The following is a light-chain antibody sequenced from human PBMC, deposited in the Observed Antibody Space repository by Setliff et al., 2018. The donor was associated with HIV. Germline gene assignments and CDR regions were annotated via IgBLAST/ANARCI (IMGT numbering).Light chain of an antibody. V-gene: IGLV2-14*03. CDR3: SSCTTSNTYV. J-gene: IGLJ1*01. Sequence: QSALTQPASVSGSPGQSITISCTGTSSDVGFYNYVSWYQRHPGKPPKLMIHDVSKRPSGISNRFSGSKSGNTASLTISGLQAEDDADYYCSSCTTSNTYVFGTGTKSPS. CDR2: DVS. CDR1: SSDVGFYNY.